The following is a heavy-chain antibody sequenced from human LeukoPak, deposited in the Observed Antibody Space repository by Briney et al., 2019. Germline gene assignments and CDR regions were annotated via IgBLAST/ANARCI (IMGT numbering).Heavy chain of an antibody. J-gene: IGHJ4*02. D-gene: IGHD3-22*01. CDR2: IYPGDSDT. Sequence: PGESLKTSCKGSGYIFTSYWIVWVRQMPGKGLEWMGTIYPGDSDTRYSPSFQGQVTISADKSISTAYLQWSSLKASDTAMYYCARRGDDSSGYYSLDSWGQGTLVTVSS. CDR1: GYIFTSYW. V-gene: IGHV5-51*01. CDR3: ARRGDDSSGYYSLDS.